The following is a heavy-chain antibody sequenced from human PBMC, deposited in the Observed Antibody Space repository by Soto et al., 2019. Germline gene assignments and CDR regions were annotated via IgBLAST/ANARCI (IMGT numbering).Heavy chain of an antibody. Sequence: EVQLVESGGGLVKPGGSLRLSCAASGFTFTSYSMNWVRQAPGKGLEWVSSVNSSSSYIYYADSVKGRFTISRDNAKNSLYLHMNSLRAEDTAVYYCARDLNPLFPSNDYGDYSMGRALDIWGQGTMVTVSS. V-gene: IGHV3-21*01. CDR1: GFTFTSYS. J-gene: IGHJ3*02. CDR2: VNSSSSYI. CDR3: ARDLNPLFPSNDYGDYSMGRALDI. D-gene: IGHD4-17*01.